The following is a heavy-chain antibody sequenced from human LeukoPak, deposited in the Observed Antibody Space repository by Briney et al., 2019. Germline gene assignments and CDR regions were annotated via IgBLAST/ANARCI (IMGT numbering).Heavy chain of an antibody. CDR1: GFTSSSYA. V-gene: IGHV3-23*01. Sequence: GSLRLSCAASGFTSSSYAMSWVRQAPGKGLEWVSAISGSGGSTYYADSVKGRFTISRDNSKNTLYLQMNSLRAEDTAVYYCAKDPDFYCSSTSCYSLYFDYWGQGTLVTVSS. CDR3: AKDPDFYCSSTSCYSLYFDY. CDR2: ISGSGGST. D-gene: IGHD2-2*01. J-gene: IGHJ4*02.